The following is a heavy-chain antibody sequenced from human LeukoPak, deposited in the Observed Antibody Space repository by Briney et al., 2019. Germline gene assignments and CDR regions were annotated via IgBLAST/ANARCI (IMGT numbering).Heavy chain of an antibody. V-gene: IGHV4-34*01. D-gene: IGHD3-3*01. Sequence: SETLSLTCAVYGGSFSGYYWSWIRQPPGKGLEWIGEINHSGSTNNNPSLKSRITISVDTSKNQFSLKLSSVTAADTAVYYCARGPITIFGVVIVSNWFDPGGQGTLVTVSS. CDR3: ARGPITIFGVVIVSNWFDP. CDR1: GGSFSGYY. CDR2: INHSGST. J-gene: IGHJ5*02.